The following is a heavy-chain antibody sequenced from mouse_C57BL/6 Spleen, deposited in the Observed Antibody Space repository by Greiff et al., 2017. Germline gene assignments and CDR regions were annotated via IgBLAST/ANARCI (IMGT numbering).Heavy chain of an antibody. V-gene: IGHV1-50*01. CDR2: IDPSDSYT. Sequence: QVQLQQPGAELVKPGASVKLSCKASGYTFTSYWMQWVKQRPGQGLEWIGEIDPSDSYTNYNQKFKGKATLTVDTSSSTAYMQLSSLTSEDSAVYYCARPQLGRFDYWGQGTTLTVSS. J-gene: IGHJ2*01. D-gene: IGHD4-1*02. CDR3: ARPQLGRFDY. CDR1: GYTFTSYW.